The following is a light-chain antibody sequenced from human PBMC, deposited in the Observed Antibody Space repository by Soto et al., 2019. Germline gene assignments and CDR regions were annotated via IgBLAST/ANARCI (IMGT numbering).Light chain of an antibody. CDR1: SSDVGGYNY. CDR2: EVS. J-gene: IGLJ3*02. V-gene: IGLV2-14*01. CDR3: SSYTSSSTWV. Sequence: QSALTQPTSVSGSPGQSITISCTGTSSDVGGYNYVSWYQQHPGKVPKVMIFEVSNRPSGISHRFSGSKSGNTASLTISGLQAEDEADYYCSSYTSSSTWVFGGGTQLTVL.